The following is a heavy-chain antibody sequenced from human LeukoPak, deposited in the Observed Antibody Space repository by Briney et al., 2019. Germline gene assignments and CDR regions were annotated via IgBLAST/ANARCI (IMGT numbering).Heavy chain of an antibody. Sequence: GASVKVSCKASGYTFTTYGLTWVRQAPGQGLEGMGWINPYKGNTKYAQNLQGRVTMTTDTSTSTAYMELRSLRSDDTAVYYCARDLDYSNSFDYWGQGTLVTVSS. V-gene: IGHV1-18*01. CDR1: GYTFTTYG. D-gene: IGHD6-13*01. CDR2: INPYKGNT. CDR3: ARDLDYSNSFDY. J-gene: IGHJ4*02.